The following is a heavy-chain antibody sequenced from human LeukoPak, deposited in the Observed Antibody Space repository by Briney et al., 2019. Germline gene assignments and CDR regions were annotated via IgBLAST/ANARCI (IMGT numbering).Heavy chain of an antibody. CDR3: ARVVRPDYYYYMDV. V-gene: IGHV4-59*01. CDR1: GGSISSYY. J-gene: IGHJ6*03. Sequence: SETLSLTCTVSGGSISSYYWSWIRQPPGKGLEWIGYIYYSGSTNYNPSLKSRVTISVDTSKNQFSLKLSSVTAADTAVYYCARVVRPDYYYYMDVWGKGTTVTISS. D-gene: IGHD6-6*01. CDR2: IYYSGST.